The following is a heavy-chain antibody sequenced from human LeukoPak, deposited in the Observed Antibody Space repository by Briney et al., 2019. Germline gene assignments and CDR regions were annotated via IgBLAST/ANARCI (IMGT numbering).Heavy chain of an antibody. CDR1: GFTFSSYD. D-gene: IGHD4-17*01. V-gene: IGHV3-30*03. CDR3: AHPYGAYGK. Sequence: GRSLRLSCAASGFTFSSYDMYWVRQAPGKGLEWVALISYDGSNKYYADSVKGRFTISRDNSKNTLFLQMNSLRAEDTAVYYCAHPYGAYGKWGQGTLVTVSS. CDR2: ISYDGSNK. J-gene: IGHJ4*02.